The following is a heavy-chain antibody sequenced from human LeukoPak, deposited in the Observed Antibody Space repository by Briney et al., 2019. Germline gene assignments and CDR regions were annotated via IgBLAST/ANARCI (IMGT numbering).Heavy chain of an antibody. J-gene: IGHJ4*02. CDR2: INSDGSTT. CDR3: AGDTTITHQRDY. V-gene: IGHV3-74*01. D-gene: IGHD5-24*01. CDR1: GFTFSSHW. Sequence: PGGSLRLSCAASGFTFSSHWMHWVRQAPGKGLVWVSRINSDGSTTRYADSVKGRFTISRDNAKNTLYLQTNSLRVEDTAVYYCAGDTTITHQRDYWGQGTLVTVSS.